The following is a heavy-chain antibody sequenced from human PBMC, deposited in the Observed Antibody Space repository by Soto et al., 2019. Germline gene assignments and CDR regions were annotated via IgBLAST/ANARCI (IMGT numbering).Heavy chain of an antibody. V-gene: IGHV3-21*01. D-gene: IGHD3-22*01. CDR1: GFTFSSYS. Sequence: GGSLRLSCAASGFTFSSYSMNWVRQAPGKGLEWVSSISSSSSYIYYADSVKGRFTISRDNAKNSLYLQMNSLRAEDTAVYYCARGSQYYYDSSGYYYFDYWGQGTLVTVSS. CDR3: ARGSQYYYDSSGYYYFDY. CDR2: ISSSSSYI. J-gene: IGHJ4*02.